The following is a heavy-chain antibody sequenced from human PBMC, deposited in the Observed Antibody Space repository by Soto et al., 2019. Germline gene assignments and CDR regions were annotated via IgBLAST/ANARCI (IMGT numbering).Heavy chain of an antibody. CDR2: IVVGSGNT. CDR3: AAATYYYDRSSYSGPDY. J-gene: IGHJ4*02. D-gene: IGHD3-22*01. Sequence: SVRVSCKASGFTFTSSAVQWVRQARGQRLEWIGWIVVGSGNTNYAQKFQERVTITRDMSTSTAYMELSSLRSEDTAVYYCAAATYYYDRSSYSGPDYRGKGTLLTVSS. V-gene: IGHV1-58*01. CDR1: GFTFTSSA.